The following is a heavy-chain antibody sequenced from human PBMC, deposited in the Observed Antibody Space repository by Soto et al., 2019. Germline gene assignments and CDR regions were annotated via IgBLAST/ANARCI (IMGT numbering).Heavy chain of an antibody. V-gene: IGHV4-61*01. CDR3: ARSQRGRTAFTFDY. D-gene: IGHD3-16*01. CDR2: IYYSGTT. Sequence: QVQLQESGPGLVKPSETLSLTCAVSGDSVSNDNYYWSWFRQPPGKGLEWIGYIYYSGTTNYNSYLKSRLSLSVDMSKNQFSLKLASVTAADTAVYFCARSQRGRTAFTFDYWGQRALVTVSS. CDR1: GDSVSNDNYY. J-gene: IGHJ4*02.